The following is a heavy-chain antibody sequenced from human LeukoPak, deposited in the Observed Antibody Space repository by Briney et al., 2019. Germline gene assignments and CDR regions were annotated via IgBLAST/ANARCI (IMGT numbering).Heavy chain of an antibody. D-gene: IGHD3-10*01. J-gene: IGHJ6*03. Sequence: PGRSLRLSCAASGFTFSSYGMHWVRQAPGKGLEWVAVIWYDGSNKYYADSVKGRFTISRDNSKNTLYLQMNSLRAEDTAVYYCAKDPTMVPGVISSYYYYMDVWGKGTTVTVSS. CDR1: GFTFSSYG. V-gene: IGHV3-33*06. CDR2: IWYDGSNK. CDR3: AKDPTMVPGVISSYYYYMDV.